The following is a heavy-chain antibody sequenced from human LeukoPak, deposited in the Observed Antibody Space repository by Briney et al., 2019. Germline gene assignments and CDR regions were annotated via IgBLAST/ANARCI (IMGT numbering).Heavy chain of an antibody. CDR1: GFTFGSCA. D-gene: IGHD2-2*01. Sequence: GGSLRLSCAASGFTFGSCAMSWVRQAPGKGLEWVSGISGSGDSTYYADSVKGRFTVYRDNSKNTLYLQMNSLRAEDTAIYYCAKDIVVVPAATDAFDIWGQGTMITVSS. CDR3: AKDIVVVPAATDAFDI. J-gene: IGHJ3*02. V-gene: IGHV3-23*01. CDR2: ISGSGDST.